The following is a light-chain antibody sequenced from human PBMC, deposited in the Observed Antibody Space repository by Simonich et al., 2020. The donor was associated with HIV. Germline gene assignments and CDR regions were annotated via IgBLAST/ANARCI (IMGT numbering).Light chain of an antibody. V-gene: IGKV3-11*01. CDR2: DAS. J-gene: IGKJ4*01. CDR3: QQRCNWPPALT. Sequence: VMTPSPVTLSVSPGERATPSCRASQRVSSNLAWYPQKPGQAPRLLIYDASNRAPGIPARFSGRESGTDFTLTISSREPEDFAVDYCQQRCNWPPALTFGGGTKVKIK. CDR1: QRVSSN.